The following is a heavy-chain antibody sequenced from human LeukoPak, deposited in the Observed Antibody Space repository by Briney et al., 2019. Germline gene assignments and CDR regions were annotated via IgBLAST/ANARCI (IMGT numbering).Heavy chain of an antibody. CDR3: ARVKDPGGYYYYYYMDI. Sequence: SETLSLTCTVSGGSISSYYWSWIRQPPGKGLEWIGYIYYSGSTNYNPSLKSRVTISVDTSKNQFSLKVSSVTAADTAVYYCARVKDPGGYYYYYYMDIWGKGNTVTVSS. V-gene: IGHV4-59*12. J-gene: IGHJ6*03. D-gene: IGHD3-16*01. CDR2: IYYSGST. CDR1: GGSISSYY.